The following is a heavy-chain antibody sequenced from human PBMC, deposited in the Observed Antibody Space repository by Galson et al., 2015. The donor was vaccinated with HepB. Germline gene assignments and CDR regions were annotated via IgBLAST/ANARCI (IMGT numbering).Heavy chain of an antibody. J-gene: IGHJ4*02. CDR2: IIPILGIA. V-gene: IGHV1-69*04. D-gene: IGHD3-10*01. Sequence: SVKVSCKASGGTFSSYAISWVRQAPGQGLEWMGRIIPILGIANYAQKFQGRVTITADKSTSTAYMELSSLRSEDTAVYYCARDGITMVRGVITSDYWGQGTLVTVSS. CDR3: ARDGITMVRGVITSDY. CDR1: GGTFSSYA.